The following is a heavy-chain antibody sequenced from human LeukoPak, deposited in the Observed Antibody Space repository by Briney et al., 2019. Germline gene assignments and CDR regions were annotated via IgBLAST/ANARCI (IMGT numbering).Heavy chain of an antibody. Sequence: GGSLRLSCAASGFTFSSSTMTWVRQSPGKGLEYVSAISSNGAYTYYADSVKGRFTISRDNSENSLYLQMSSLRVADTAAYYCSRGRGFDIWGQGTMVTVSS. CDR2: ISSNGAYT. V-gene: IGHV3-64D*06. J-gene: IGHJ3*02. CDR1: GFTFSSST. D-gene: IGHD3-16*01. CDR3: SRGRGFDI.